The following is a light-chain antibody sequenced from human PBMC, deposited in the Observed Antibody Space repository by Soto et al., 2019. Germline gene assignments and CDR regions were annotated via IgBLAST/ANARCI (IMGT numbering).Light chain of an antibody. CDR3: SSYTSSSTF. Sequence: QSVLTQPASVSGSPGQSITISCTGTSSDVGGYNYVSWYQQHPGKAPKLMIYEVSNRPSGVSNRFSGSKSGNTASLTISGLQAEDEADYYCSSYTSSSTFFXTGTKVTVL. CDR2: EVS. CDR1: SSDVGGYNY. V-gene: IGLV2-14*01. J-gene: IGLJ1*01.